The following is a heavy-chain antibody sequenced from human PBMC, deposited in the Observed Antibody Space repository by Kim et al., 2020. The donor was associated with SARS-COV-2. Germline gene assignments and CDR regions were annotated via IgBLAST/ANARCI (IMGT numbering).Heavy chain of an antibody. V-gene: IGHV1-3*01. Sequence: YPQNFRGRVTITRDTSATTAYMELSSLTSKDTAVYYCAREGSGSYNWLDPWGQGTLVTVSS. J-gene: IGHJ5*02. CDR3: AREGSGSYNWLDP. D-gene: IGHD3-10*01.